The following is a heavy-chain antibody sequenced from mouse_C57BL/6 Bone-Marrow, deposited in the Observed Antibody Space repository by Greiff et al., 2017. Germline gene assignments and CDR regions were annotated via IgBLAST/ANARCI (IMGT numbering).Heavy chain of an antibody. V-gene: IGHV1-7*01. D-gene: IGHD2-3*01. CDR3: GRLGWLLRDMDV. CDR2: FNPSSGYN. Sequence: QVQLQQSGAELAKPGASVKLSCKASGYTFTSYWMHWVKQRPGQGLEWIGYFNPSSGYNKYNQKFKDKATLTADKSSSPAYMRLWSLTYEGSAVYYWGRLGWLLRDMDVWGKGTTVTVSS. CDR1: GYTFTSYW. J-gene: IGHJ1*03.